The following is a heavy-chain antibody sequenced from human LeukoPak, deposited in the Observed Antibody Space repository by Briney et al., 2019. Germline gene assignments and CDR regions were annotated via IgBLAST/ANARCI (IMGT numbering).Heavy chain of an antibody. CDR2: ISYHGSNQ. D-gene: IGHD1-1*01. V-gene: IGHV3-30*18. CDR3: AKGFSARTRDY. CDR1: AFISKKYA. J-gene: IGHJ4*02. Sequence: GGSLRVSCAASAFISKKYAMHWVRQPPGKGLEWVAVISYHGSNQYYIDSVKGRFTISRDNSKDTVYLQMNSLRPDDTAVYYCAKGFSARTRDYWGQGTLVTVSS.